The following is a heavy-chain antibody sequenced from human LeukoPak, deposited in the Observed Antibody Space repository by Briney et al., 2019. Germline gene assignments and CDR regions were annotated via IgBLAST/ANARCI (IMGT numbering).Heavy chain of an antibody. CDR3: ARQYKPNAFDI. V-gene: IGHV1-3*01. CDR1: GYTFTSYA. J-gene: IGHJ3*02. Sequence: ASVKVSCKASGYTFTSYAMHWVRQAPGQGLEWMGWINAGNGNTKYSQKFQGRVTITRDTSASTAYMELSSLRSEDTAVYYCARQYKPNAFDIWGQGTMVTVSS. D-gene: IGHD1-1*01. CDR2: INAGNGNT.